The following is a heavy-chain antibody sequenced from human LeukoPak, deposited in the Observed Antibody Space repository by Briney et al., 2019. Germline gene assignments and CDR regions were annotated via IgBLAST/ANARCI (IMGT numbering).Heavy chain of an antibody. Sequence: GGSLRLSCAASEFTFTNYAMSWVRQAPGKGLEWVSVISGSGETADYADSVRGRFTISRDNSRNTVYLQMNSLRVEDTAVYYCAKFIDYDFWSGYQYWGQGTLVTVSS. CDR1: EFTFTNYA. CDR3: AKFIDYDFWSGYQY. D-gene: IGHD3-3*01. V-gene: IGHV3-23*01. CDR2: ISGSGETA. J-gene: IGHJ4*02.